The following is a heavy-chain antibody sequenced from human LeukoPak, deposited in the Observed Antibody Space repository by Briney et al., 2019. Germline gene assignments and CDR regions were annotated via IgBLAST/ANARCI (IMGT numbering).Heavy chain of an antibody. CDR1: GFTFDDYG. V-gene: IGHV3-20*04. D-gene: IGHD3-10*01. Sequence: PGGSLRLSCAASGFTFDDYGMSWVRQAPGKGLEWVSGINWNGGNIGYADSVKGRFTISGDNAKNSLYLQMNSLRAEDTAVYYCARVVRGVIGFDYWGQGTLVTVSS. J-gene: IGHJ4*02. CDR3: ARVVRGVIGFDY. CDR2: INWNGGNI.